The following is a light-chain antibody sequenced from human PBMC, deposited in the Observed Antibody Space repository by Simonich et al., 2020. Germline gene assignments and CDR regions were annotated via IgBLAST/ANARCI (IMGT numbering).Light chain of an antibody. CDR3: QSYDSSLSGWV. J-gene: IGLJ3*02. V-gene: IGLV1-40*01. CDR2: GDS. Sequence: QSVLTQPPSVSGAPGQRVTISCTGSSSNIGAGYDVHWYQQLPGTAPKLLVYGDSNRPSGVPDLFSGSKSVTSASLAITGLQAEDEADYYCQSYDSSLSGWVFGGGTKLTVL. CDR1: SSNIGAGYD.